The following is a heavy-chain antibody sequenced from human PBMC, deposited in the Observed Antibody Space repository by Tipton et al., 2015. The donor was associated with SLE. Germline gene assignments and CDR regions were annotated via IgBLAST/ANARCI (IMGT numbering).Heavy chain of an antibody. CDR3: ATWSGSQLGY. V-gene: IGHV3-53*04. CDR2: INSDGTT. D-gene: IGHD1-26*01. Sequence: SLRLSCAASGFTVSTYYMSWVRQAPGKGLEWVSLINSDGTTYYADSVKGRSTISRHNSKNTLYLQMGSLRAEDMAVYYCATWSGSQLGYWGQGTLVTVSS. CDR1: GFTVSTYY. J-gene: IGHJ4*02.